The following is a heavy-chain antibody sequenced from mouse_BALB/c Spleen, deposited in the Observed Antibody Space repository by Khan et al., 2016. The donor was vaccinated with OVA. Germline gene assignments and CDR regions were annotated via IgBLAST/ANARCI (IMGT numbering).Heavy chain of an antibody. CDR1: GYSITGDYA. CDR3: ARALYYSYGYALDC. V-gene: IGHV3-2*02. CDR2: ISSTGGT. Sequence: EVQLQESGPGLVKPSQSLYLTCTVTGYSITGDYAWKWMRQFQGNKQEWMGYISSTGGTSYNPTLKSRISITGDTSRNTFFLQLKYVTDEDTATYYCARALYYSYGYALDCWGLGTLVTVSS. D-gene: IGHD2-14*01. J-gene: IGHJ4*01.